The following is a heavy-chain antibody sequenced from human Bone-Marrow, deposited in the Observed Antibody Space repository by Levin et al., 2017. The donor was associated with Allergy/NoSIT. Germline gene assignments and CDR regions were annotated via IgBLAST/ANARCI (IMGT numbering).Heavy chain of an antibody. Sequence: LTCAASGFTFSNSWMSWVRQAPGKGLEWVANIKEDGSEKYYVDSVKGRFTISRDNAKNSLFVQMNSLRVEDTAVYYCARDQFRRATIGARWFDPWGQGTLVTVSS. D-gene: IGHD5-24*01. CDR1: GFTFSNSW. CDR3: ARDQFRRATIGARWFDP. V-gene: IGHV3-7*01. J-gene: IGHJ5*02. CDR2: IKEDGSEK.